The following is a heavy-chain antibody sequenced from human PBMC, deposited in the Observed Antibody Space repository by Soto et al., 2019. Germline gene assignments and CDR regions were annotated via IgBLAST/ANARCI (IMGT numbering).Heavy chain of an antibody. V-gene: IGHV2-5*01. D-gene: IGHD1-7*01. CDR3: APRITGTTRGWFDP. J-gene: IGHJ5*02. CDR2: IYWNDDK. Sequence: ESGPPLVNPTRTLTLTCTFSGFSLSTSRVGVGWIRQPPGKALEWLALIYWNDDKRYSPPLKSRLTITKDTSKDQVVLTLTNMDPVDTATSSCAPRITGTTRGWFDPWGQGTLVTVSS. CDR1: GFSLSTSRVG.